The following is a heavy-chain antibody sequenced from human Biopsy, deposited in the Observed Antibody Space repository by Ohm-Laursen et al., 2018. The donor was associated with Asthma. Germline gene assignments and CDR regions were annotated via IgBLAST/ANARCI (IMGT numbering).Heavy chain of an antibody. CDR1: GLSLRTPGVG. D-gene: IGHD3-9*01. V-gene: IGHV2-5*02. Sequence: TQTLTLTRSFSGLSLRTPGVGVGWIRQSPGKALEWLALIYWDDYNLFRPSLKRRLTITKDPSKNQVVLTMTKMDPVDSGTYYCALSQDSGFDDHSPSWFDPWGQGTLVTVSS. J-gene: IGHJ5*02. CDR3: ALSQDSGFDDHSPSWFDP. CDR2: IYWDDYN.